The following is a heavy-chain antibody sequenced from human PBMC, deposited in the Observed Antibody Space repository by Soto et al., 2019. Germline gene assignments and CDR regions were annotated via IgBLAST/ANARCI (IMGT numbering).Heavy chain of an antibody. V-gene: IGHV4-31*01. J-gene: IGHJ4*02. D-gene: IGHD2-15*01. Sequence: QVQLQESGPGLVKPSQTLSLTCTVSGGSISSGGYYWSWIRQHPGKGLDGIGYIYYSGSTYYNPSLKSPVTISVDTSKNQFSLKLSSVTAADTAVYYCARTPCSGRSCYKIDYWGQGTLVTVSS. CDR3: ARTPCSGRSCYKIDY. CDR2: IYYSGST. CDR1: GGSISSGGYY.